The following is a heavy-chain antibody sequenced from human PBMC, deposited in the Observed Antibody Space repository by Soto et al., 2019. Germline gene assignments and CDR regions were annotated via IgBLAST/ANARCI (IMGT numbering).Heavy chain of an antibody. J-gene: IGHJ4*02. CDR3: ARGVHYDSSGYYYFF. V-gene: IGHV1-69*01. CDR2: IIPIFGTA. CDR1: GGTFSSYA. D-gene: IGHD3-22*01. Sequence: QVQLVQSGAEVKKPGSSAKVSCKASGGTFSSYAIDWVRQAPGQGLEWMGGIIPIFGTASYAQKLQGRLTITSYESTSTAAMELRSLRSEDTAVYDCARGVHYDSSGYYYFFWGQGPLVTVSS.